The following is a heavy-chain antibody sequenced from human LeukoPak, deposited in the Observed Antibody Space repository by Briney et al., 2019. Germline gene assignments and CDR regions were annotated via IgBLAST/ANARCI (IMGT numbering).Heavy chain of an antibody. D-gene: IGHD2-2*01. V-gene: IGHV5-51*01. CDR3: ARLAFQDIVVVPAAGGGDY. CDR1: GYSFTSYW. J-gene: IGHJ4*02. CDR2: IYPGDSDT. Sequence: PGESLKISCKGSGYSFTSYWIGWVRQMPGKGLEWMGIIYPGDSDTRYSPSFQGQVTISADKSISTAYLQWSSLKASDTAMYYCARLAFQDIVVVPAAGGGDYWGQGTLVTVSS.